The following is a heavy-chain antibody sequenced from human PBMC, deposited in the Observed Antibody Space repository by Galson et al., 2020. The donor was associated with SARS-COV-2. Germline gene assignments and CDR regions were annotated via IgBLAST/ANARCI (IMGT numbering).Heavy chain of an antibody. CDR3: ARRGRSGSGAFFDI. V-gene: IGHV6-1*01. CDR2: TYYRSKWFN. D-gene: IGHD6-19*01. Sequence: SQTLSLTCAIPGDSVSSNSAAWNWIRQSPSRGLEWLGRTYYRSKWFNDYAVSVKGRITINPDTSKNQFSLQLNSVTPEDTAVYYCARRGRSGSGAFFDIWGQGTMVTVSS. J-gene: IGHJ3*02. CDR1: GDSVSSNSAA.